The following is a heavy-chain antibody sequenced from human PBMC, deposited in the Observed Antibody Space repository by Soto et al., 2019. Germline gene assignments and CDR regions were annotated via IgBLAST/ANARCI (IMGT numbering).Heavy chain of an antibody. V-gene: IGHV3-15*07. J-gene: IGHJ4*02. CDR1: GFTFSNAW. Sequence: GGSLRLSCAASGFTFSNAWMNWVRQAPGKGLEWVGRIKSKTDGGTTDYAAPVKGRFTISRDDSKNTLYLQMNSLKTEDTAVYYCTTDAPYDISGYQSLLDFDYWGQGTLVTVSS. CDR2: IKSKTDGGTT. D-gene: IGHD3-22*01. CDR3: TTDAPYDISGYQSLLDFDY.